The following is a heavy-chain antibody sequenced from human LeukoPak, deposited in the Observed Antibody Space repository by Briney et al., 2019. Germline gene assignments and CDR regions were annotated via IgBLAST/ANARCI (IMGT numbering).Heavy chain of an antibody. CDR1: GFTFSSYG. V-gene: IGHV3-30*18. CDR3: AKDLPFRGNALDI. J-gene: IGHJ3*02. CDR2: ISYDGSNK. Sequence: PGGSLRLSCAASGFTFSSYGMHWVRQAPGKGLEWVAVISYDGSNKYYADSVKGRFTISRDNSKNTLYLQMNSLRAEDTAVYYCAKDLPFRGNALDIWGQGTMVTVSS. D-gene: IGHD5/OR15-5a*01.